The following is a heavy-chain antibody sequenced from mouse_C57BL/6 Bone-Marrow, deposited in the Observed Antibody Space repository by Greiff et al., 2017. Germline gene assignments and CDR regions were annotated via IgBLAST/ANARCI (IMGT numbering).Heavy chain of an antibody. J-gene: IGHJ4*01. D-gene: IGHD3-3*01. V-gene: IGHV1-82*01. CDR3: ARGEGAMDY. CDR1: GYAFSSSW. Sequence: VQLQESGPELVKPGASVKISCKASGYAFSSSWMNWVKQRPGKGLEWIGRIYPGDGDTNYNGKFKGKATLTADKSSSTAYMQLSSLTSADSAVYFCARGEGAMDYWGQGTSVTVSS. CDR2: IYPGDGDT.